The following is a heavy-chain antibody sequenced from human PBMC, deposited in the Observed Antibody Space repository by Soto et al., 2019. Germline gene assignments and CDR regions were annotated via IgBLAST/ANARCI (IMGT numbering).Heavy chain of an antibody. CDR2: IIPIFGTA. J-gene: IGHJ4*02. Sequence: EASVKVSCKASGGTFSSYAISWVRQAPGQGLEWMGGIIPIFGTANYAQKFQGRVTITADESTSTAYMELSSLRSEDTAVYYCAAEEHGSSGYYFSWEDYWGQGTLVTVSS. D-gene: IGHD3-22*01. V-gene: IGHV1-69*13. CDR1: GGTFSSYA. CDR3: AAEEHGSSGYYFSWEDY.